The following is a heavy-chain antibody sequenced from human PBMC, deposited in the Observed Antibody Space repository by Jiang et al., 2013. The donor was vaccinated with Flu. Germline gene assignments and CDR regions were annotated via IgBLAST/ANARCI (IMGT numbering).Heavy chain of an antibody. D-gene: IGHD3-10*01. CDR2: MSYTGST. Sequence: GLVKPSETLSLTCTVSGGSISSSSYFWGWIRQPPGKGLEWIASMSYTGSTYYNPSLKSRVTISLDMSKNQFSLKLKSVTAADTAVYYCARQRDGSGNYLDYWGRGTLVTVSS. V-gene: IGHV4-39*01. CDR1: GGSISSSSYF. J-gene: IGHJ4*02. CDR3: ARQRDGSGNYLDY.